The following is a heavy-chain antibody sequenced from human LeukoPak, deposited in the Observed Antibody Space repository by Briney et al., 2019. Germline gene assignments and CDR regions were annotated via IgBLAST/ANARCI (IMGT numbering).Heavy chain of an antibody. CDR1: GGSISSSSYY. J-gene: IGHJ4*02. D-gene: IGHD3-10*01. CDR3: ARVGYSSSGNYYNDRGAFDY. V-gene: IGHV4-39*07. Sequence: PSETLSLTCTVSGGSISSSSYYWGWIRQPPGKGLEWIGSMYSSGSTYYNPSLKSRVTISVDTSKNQFSLKLSSVTAADTAVYYCARVGYSSSGNYYNDRGAFDYWGQGTLVTVSS. CDR2: MYSSGST.